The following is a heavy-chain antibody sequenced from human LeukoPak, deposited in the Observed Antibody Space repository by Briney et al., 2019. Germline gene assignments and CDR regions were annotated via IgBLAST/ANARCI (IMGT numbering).Heavy chain of an antibody. CDR3: ARDRYSSSWYRDY. J-gene: IGHJ4*02. CDR1: GGSISSGDYY. D-gene: IGHD6-13*01. Sequence: SQTLSLTCTVSGGSISSGDYYWSWIRQPPGKGLEWIGYIYYSGSTYYNPSLKSRVTISVDTSRNQFSLKLSSVTAADTAVYYCARDRYSSSWYRDYWGQGTLVTVSS. V-gene: IGHV4-30-4*01. CDR2: IYYSGST.